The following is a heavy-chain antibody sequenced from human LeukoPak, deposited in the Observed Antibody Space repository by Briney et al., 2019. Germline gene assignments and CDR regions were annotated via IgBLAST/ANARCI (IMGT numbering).Heavy chain of an antibody. CDR1: GFTFDDYT. CDR3: AKSTTPDYDILTGYYTQPYYYYYMDV. V-gene: IGHV3-43*01. J-gene: IGHJ6*03. CDR2: ISWDGGST. D-gene: IGHD3-9*01. Sequence: GGSLRLSCAASGFTFDDYTMHWVRQAPGKGLEWVSLISWDGGSTYYADSVKGRFTISRDNSKNSLYLQMNSLRTEDTALYYCAKSTTPDYDILTGYYTQPYYYYYMDVWGKGTTVTVSS.